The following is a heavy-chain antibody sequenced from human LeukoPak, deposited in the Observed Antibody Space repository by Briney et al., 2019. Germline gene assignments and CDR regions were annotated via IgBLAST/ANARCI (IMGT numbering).Heavy chain of an antibody. D-gene: IGHD3-22*01. CDR2: ISPSADRT. CDR3: AIMHGYYDGSGYWVQ. Sequence: GGSLRLSCAASGFTFSSYAMSWVRQAPGKGLEWVSFISPSADRTSNADSVEGRFTISRDNPRNTLYLQMNSLRDEDTAVYYCAIMHGYYDGSGYWVQWGQGTLVTVSS. CDR1: GFTFSSYA. J-gene: IGHJ4*02. V-gene: IGHV3-23*01.